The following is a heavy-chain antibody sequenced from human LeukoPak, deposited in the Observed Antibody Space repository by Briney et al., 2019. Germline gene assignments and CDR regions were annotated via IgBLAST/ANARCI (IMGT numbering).Heavy chain of an antibody. D-gene: IGHD3-22*01. J-gene: IGHJ4*02. CDR1: GFSFSSYA. CDR3: AREGYDSSGYPYGDY. Sequence: PGGSLRLSCAASGFSFSSYAMHWVRQAPGKGLEWVAVISYDGSNKYYADSVKGRFTISRDNSKNTLYLQMNSLRAEDTAVYYCAREGYDSSGYPYGDYWGQGTLVTVSS. V-gene: IGHV3-30-3*01. CDR2: ISYDGSNK.